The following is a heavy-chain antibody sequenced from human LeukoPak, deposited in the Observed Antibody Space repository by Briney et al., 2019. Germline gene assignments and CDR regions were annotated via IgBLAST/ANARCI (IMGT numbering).Heavy chain of an antibody. J-gene: IGHJ3*02. CDR2: IYSGGST. V-gene: IGHV3-66*01. CDR1: GFTVSSNY. D-gene: IGHD1-26*01. CDR3: AREGVNSGSYPDAFDI. Sequence: SGGSLRLSCAASGFTVSSNYMSWVRQAPGKGLEWVSVIYSGGSTYYADSVKGRFTISRDNSKNTLYLQMNSLRAEDTAVYYCAREGVNSGSYPDAFDIWGQGTMVTVSS.